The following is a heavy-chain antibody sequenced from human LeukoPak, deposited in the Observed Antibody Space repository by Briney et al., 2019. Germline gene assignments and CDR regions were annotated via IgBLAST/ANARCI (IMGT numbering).Heavy chain of an antibody. V-gene: IGHV1-8*01. CDR1: GYTFTSYD. J-gene: IGHJ5*02. CDR3: ARYGYSSSWYNWFDP. CDR2: MNPNSGNT. Sequence: ASVKVSCKDSGYTFTSYDINWVRQATGQGLEWMGWMNPNSGNTGYAQKFQGRVTMTRNTSISTAYMELSSLRSEDTAVYYCARYGYSSSWYNWFDPWGQGTLVTVSS. D-gene: IGHD6-13*01.